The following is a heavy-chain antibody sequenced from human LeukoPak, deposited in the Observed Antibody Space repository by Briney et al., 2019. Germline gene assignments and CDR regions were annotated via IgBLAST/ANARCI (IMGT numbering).Heavy chain of an antibody. Sequence: SETLSLTCDVSGGSISSSNWWTWVRQPPGKGLEWIGEIYHTGATNYSPSFKSRVTISVDNSKNHFSLQLTSLTAADTAVYFCARGYSYTSFDCWGQGTLVTVSS. D-gene: IGHD5-18*01. J-gene: IGHJ4*02. CDR1: GGSISSSNW. CDR3: ARGYSYTSFDC. CDR2: IYHTGAT. V-gene: IGHV4-4*02.